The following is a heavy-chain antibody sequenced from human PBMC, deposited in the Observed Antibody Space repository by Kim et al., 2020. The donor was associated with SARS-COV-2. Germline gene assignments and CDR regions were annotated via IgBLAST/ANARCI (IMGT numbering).Heavy chain of an antibody. CDR2: IKQDGSEK. CDR3: ARAEYSIAAAGTPEGVNYYYGMDV. D-gene: IGHD6-13*01. CDR1: GFTFSSYW. V-gene: IGHV3-7*01. Sequence: GGSLRLSCAASGFTFSSYWMSWVRQAPGKGLEWVANIKQDGSEKYYVDSVKGRFTISRDNAKNSLYLQMNSLRAEDTAVYYCARAEYSIAAAGTPEGVNYYYGMDVWGQGTTVTVSS. J-gene: IGHJ6*02.